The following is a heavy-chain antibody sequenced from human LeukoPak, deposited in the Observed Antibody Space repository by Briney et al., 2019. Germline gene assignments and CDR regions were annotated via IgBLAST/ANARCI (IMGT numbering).Heavy chain of an antibody. Sequence: GGSLRLSCAAPGFTFSTYAMTWVRQAPGQGLEWVSAITGSGGNTDYADSVKGRFTISRDNSKNTLYLQMNSLRAEDTAVYYCAKQGYNTGWVDYWGQGTLVTVSS. J-gene: IGHJ4*02. CDR3: AKQGYNTGWVDY. D-gene: IGHD6-19*01. V-gene: IGHV3-23*01. CDR1: GFTFSTYA. CDR2: ITGSGGNT.